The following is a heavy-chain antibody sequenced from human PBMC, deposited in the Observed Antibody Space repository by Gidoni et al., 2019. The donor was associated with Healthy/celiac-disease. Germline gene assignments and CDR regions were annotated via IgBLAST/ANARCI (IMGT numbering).Heavy chain of an antibody. CDR3: ARHEPKYVVGATTDGAFDI. CDR1: GYSFTSYW. D-gene: IGHD1-26*01. J-gene: IGHJ3*02. Sequence: EVQLVQSGAEVKKPGESLRISCTGSGYSFTSYWISWVRQMPGKGLEWMGRIDPSDSYTNYSPSFQGHVTISADKSISTAYLQWSSLKASDTAMYYCARHEPKYVVGATTDGAFDIWGQGTMVTVSS. V-gene: IGHV5-10-1*03. CDR2: IDPSDSYT.